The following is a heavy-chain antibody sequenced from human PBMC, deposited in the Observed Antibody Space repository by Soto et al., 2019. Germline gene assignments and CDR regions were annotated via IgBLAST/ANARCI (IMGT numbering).Heavy chain of an antibody. D-gene: IGHD3-22*01. V-gene: IGHV4-59*08. Sequence: SETLSLTCTVSGGSMITYYWGWFRQPPGKGLEWVGYIYYSGSTTHSPSLKSRVTISVDTSKNQFSLKLDSVTAADTAVYYCARLGGYYQAFDQWGQGSLVTVSS. CDR2: IYYSGST. CDR3: ARLGGYYQAFDQ. J-gene: IGHJ4*02. CDR1: GGSMITYY.